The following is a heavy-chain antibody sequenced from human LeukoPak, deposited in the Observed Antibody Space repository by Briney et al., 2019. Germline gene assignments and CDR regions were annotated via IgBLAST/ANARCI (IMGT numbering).Heavy chain of an antibody. CDR1: GFTFSEYC. V-gene: IGHV3-74*01. CDR3: ARESEAAGTYYLDH. CDR2: IHKDGHNT. J-gene: IGHJ4*02. Sequence: PGGSLRLSCAASGFTFSEYCMHWVRQAPGKGLMWVSRIHKDGHNTWYADSVKGRFTISRDNAENTVYLQLNSLRVEDTAVYYCARESEAAGTYYLDHWGQGNLVTVSS. D-gene: IGHD6-25*01.